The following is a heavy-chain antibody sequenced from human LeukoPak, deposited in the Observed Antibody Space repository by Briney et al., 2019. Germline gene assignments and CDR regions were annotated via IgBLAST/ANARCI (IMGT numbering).Heavy chain of an antibody. CDR2: INPSDGST. CDR1: GYTFTSYY. Sequence: ASVKVSCKASGYTFTSYYMHWVRQAPGQGLEWMGIINPSDGSTSYAQKFQGRVTMTRDTSTSTVYMELSSLRSEDTAVYYCARDGAYCGGDCYSNYYYYMDVWGKGTTVTVSS. CDR3: ARDGAYCGGDCYSNYYYYMDV. J-gene: IGHJ6*03. V-gene: IGHV1-46*01. D-gene: IGHD2-21*02.